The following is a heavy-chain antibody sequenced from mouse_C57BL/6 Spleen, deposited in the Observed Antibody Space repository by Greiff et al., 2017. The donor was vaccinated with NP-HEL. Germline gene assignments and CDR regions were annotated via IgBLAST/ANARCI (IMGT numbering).Heavy chain of an antibody. V-gene: IGHV7-3*01. CDR3: ARYNYYGGRGYAMDY. D-gene: IGHD1-1*01. CDR1: GFTFTDYY. Sequence: EVQRVESGGGLVQPGGSLSLSCAASGFTFTDYYMSWVRQPPGKALEWLGFIRNKANGYTTEYSASVKGRFTISRDNSQSILYLQMNALRAEDSATYYGARYNYYGGRGYAMDYWGQGTSVTVSS. J-gene: IGHJ4*01. CDR2: IRNKANGYTT.